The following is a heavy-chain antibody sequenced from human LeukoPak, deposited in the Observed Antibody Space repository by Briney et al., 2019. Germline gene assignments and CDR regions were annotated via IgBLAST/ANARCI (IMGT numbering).Heavy chain of an antibody. CDR1: AYPFSIYG. J-gene: IGHJ4*02. Sequence: ASVKVSCKASAYPFSIYGISWVRQAPRQGLEWMGWISVHNGNTNYAQKFQGRVTMTTDTSTTTACMELRSLKSDDTAVYYCASYGNAWSLDHWGQGTLVTVSS. CDR3: ASYGNAWSLDH. V-gene: IGHV1-18*04. CDR2: ISVHNGNT. D-gene: IGHD6-19*01.